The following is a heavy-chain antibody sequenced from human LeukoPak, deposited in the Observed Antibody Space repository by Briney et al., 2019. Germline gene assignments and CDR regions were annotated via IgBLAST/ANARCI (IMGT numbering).Heavy chain of an antibody. CDR1: GGSFSGYY. J-gene: IGHJ4*02. CDR3: ARGSMAMATIYY. Sequence: SETLSLTCAVYGGSFSGYYWSWIRQPPGKGLEWIGEINHSGSTNYNPSLKSRVTISVDTSKNQFSLKLSSVAAADTAVYYCARGSMAMATIYYWGQGTLVTVSS. CDR2: INHSGST. V-gene: IGHV4-34*01. D-gene: IGHD5-24*01.